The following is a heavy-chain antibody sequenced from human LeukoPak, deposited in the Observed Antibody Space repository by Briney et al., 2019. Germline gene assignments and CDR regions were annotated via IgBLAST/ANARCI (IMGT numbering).Heavy chain of an antibody. CDR2: IRYDGSNK. D-gene: IGHD3-22*01. V-gene: IGHV3-30*02. J-gene: IGHJ6*03. Sequence: PGGSLRLSCAASGFTFSSYGMHWVRQAPGKGLEWVAFIRYDGSNKYYADSVKGRFTISRDNSKNTLYLQMNSLRAEDTAVYYCAKAGFSDSSGYYSGLRRSYYYMDVWGKGTTVTISS. CDR1: GFTFSSYG. CDR3: AKAGFSDSSGYYSGLRRSYYYMDV.